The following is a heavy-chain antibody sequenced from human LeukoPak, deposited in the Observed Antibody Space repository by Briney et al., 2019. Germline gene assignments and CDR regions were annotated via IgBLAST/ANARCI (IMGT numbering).Heavy chain of an antibody. Sequence: SETLSLTCTVSGGSISSSSYYWGWIRQPPGKGLEWIVSIYYSGSTYYNPSLKSRVTISVDTSKNQFSLKLSSVTAADTAVYYCARESLGYWGQGTLVTVSS. D-gene: IGHD3-16*01. J-gene: IGHJ4*02. CDR2: IYYSGST. CDR3: ARESLGY. CDR1: GGSISSSSYY. V-gene: IGHV4-39*02.